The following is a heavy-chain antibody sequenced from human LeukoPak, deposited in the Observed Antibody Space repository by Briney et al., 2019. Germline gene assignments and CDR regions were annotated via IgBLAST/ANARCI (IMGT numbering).Heavy chain of an antibody. J-gene: IGHJ4*02. V-gene: IGHV3-30*18. CDR2: ISYDGSNK. CDR3: AKAKGEWELPTFDY. CDR1: EFTFSSYG. Sequence: PGGSLRLSCAASEFTFSSYGMHWVRQAPGKGLEWVAVISYDGSNKYYADSVKGRFTISRDNSKNTLYLQMNSLRAEDTAVYYCAKAKGEWELPTFDYWGQGTLVTVSS. D-gene: IGHD1-26*01.